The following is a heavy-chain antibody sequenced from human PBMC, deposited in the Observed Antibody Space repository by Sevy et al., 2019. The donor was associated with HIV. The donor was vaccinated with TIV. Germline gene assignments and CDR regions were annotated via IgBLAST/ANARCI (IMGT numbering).Heavy chain of an antibody. CDR1: GYTFTGYY. CDR3: ATLYTYYDFWSGSTLYGMDV. CDR2: INPNSGGT. J-gene: IGHJ6*02. D-gene: IGHD3-3*01. V-gene: IGHV1-2*02. Sequence: ASVKVSCKASGYTFTGYYMHWVRQAPGQGLEWMGWINPNSGGTNYAQKFQGRVTMTRDTSIGTAYMELSRLRSDDTAGYYCATLYTYYDFWSGSTLYGMDVWGQGTTVTVSS.